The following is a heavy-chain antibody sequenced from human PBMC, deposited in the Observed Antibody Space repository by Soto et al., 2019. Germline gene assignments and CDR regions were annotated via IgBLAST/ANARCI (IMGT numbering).Heavy chain of an antibody. CDR1: GYTFTSYD. V-gene: IGHV1-8*01. J-gene: IGHJ6*03. Sequence: GASVKVSCKASGYTFTSYDINWVRQATGQGLEWMGWMNPNSGNTGYAQKSQGRVTMTRNTSISTAYMELSSLRSEDTAVYYCARVIQYSSSDYYYYYYLAVWGKGTTVTVSS. D-gene: IGHD6-6*01. CDR2: MNPNSGNT. CDR3: ARVIQYSSSDYYYYYYLAV.